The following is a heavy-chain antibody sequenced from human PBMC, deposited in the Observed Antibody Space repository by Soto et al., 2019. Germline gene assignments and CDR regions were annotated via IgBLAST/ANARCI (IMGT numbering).Heavy chain of an antibody. Sequence: QVQLVESGGGVVQPGRSLRLSCAASGFTFSSYGMHWVRQAPGKGLEWVAVIWYDGSNKYYADSVKGRFTISRDNSKNTLYLQMNSLRAEDTAVYYCAREKVRGRCELIGFCDYWGKGTLVSVSS. CDR2: IWYDGSNK. CDR1: GFTFSSYG. V-gene: IGHV3-33*01. CDR3: AREKVRGRCELIGFCDY. D-gene: IGHD1-26*01. J-gene: IGHJ4*02.